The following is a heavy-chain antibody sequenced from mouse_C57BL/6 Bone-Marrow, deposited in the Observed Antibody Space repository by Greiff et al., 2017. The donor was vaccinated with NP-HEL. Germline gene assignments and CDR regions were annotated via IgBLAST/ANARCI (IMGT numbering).Heavy chain of an antibody. J-gene: IGHJ4*01. CDR3: ARSAYYSNYGGYAMDY. D-gene: IGHD2-5*01. CDR1: GYTFTSYW. CDR2: IDPSDSYT. V-gene: IGHV1-69*01. Sequence: QVQLQQSGAELVMPGASVKLSCKASGYTFTSYWMHWVKQRPGQGLEWIGEIDPSDSYTNYNQKFKGKSTLTVDKSSSTAYMQLSSLTSEDSAVYYCARSAYYSNYGGYAMDYWGQGTSVTVSS.